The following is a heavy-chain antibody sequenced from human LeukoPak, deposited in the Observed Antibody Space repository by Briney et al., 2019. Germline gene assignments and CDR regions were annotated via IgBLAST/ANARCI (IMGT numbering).Heavy chain of an antibody. CDR2: IDPNSGGT. CDR1: GYTFTGYY. Sequence: GASVKVSCKASGYTFTGYYIHWVRQAPGQGLEWMGWIDPNSGGTDYAQKFQGRVTVTRDTSISTAYTELSRLRSDDTAVYYCARDKSSSWYGGVDHWGQGTLVTVSS. CDR3: ARDKSSSWYGGVDH. V-gene: IGHV1-2*02. D-gene: IGHD6-13*01. J-gene: IGHJ4*02.